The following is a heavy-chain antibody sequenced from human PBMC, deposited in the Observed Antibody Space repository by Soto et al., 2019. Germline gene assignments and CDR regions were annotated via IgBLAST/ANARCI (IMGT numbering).Heavy chain of an antibody. V-gene: IGHV3-23*01. Sequence: GGSLRLSCAASGFTSSTYAMSWVRQAPGKGLEWVSSISGSGDSTFYADSVRGRFIISRDNFKNTLDLRLNSLRVEDTAVYYCAKDGGHSFDRSFYWGDFDNWGQGTLVTVSS. CDR2: ISGSGDST. CDR3: AKDGGHSFDRSFYWGDFDN. CDR1: GFTSSTYA. D-gene: IGHD3-22*01. J-gene: IGHJ4*02.